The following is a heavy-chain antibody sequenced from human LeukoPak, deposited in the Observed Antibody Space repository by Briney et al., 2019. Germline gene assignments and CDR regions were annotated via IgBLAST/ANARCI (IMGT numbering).Heavy chain of an antibody. CDR3: ARAGWSYYYDSSGYY. CDR2: IKQGGSEK. J-gene: IGHJ4*02. Sequence: QAGGSLRLSCAASGFTFSSYWMSWVRQAPGKGLEWVANIKQGGSEKYYVDSVKGRFTISRDNAKNSLYLQMNSLRAEDTAVYYCARAGWSYYYDSSGYYWGQGTLVTVSS. CDR1: GFTFSSYW. V-gene: IGHV3-7*01. D-gene: IGHD3-22*01.